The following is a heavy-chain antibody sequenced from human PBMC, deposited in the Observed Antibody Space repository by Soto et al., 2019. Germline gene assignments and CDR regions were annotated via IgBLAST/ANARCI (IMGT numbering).Heavy chain of an antibody. CDR2: IYYSGST. CDR1: GGSISSYY. J-gene: IGHJ3*02. D-gene: IGHD2-2*01. V-gene: IGHV4-59*01. Sequence: QVQLQESGPGLVKPSETQSLTCTVSGGSISSYYWSWIRQPPGKGLEWIGYIYYSGSTNYNPSLKSRVTISVDTSKNQFSLKLSSVTAADTAVYYCARPQRYCSSTSCYAGAFDIWGQGTMVTVSS. CDR3: ARPQRYCSSTSCYAGAFDI.